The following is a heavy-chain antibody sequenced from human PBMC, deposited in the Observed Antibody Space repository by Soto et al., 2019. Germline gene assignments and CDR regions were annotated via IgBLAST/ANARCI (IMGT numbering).Heavy chain of an antibody. CDR1: GYSFTSYW. Sequence: GESLKISCNGSGYSFTSYWISWVRQMPGKGLEWMGRIDPSDSYTNYSPSFQGHVTISADKSISTAYLQWSSLKASDTAMYYCARHMQGYDFWSGYYSDYYYRMDVWGQGTRVTVYS. V-gene: IGHV5-10-1*01. J-gene: IGHJ6*02. CDR3: ARHMQGYDFWSGYYSDYYYRMDV. CDR2: IDPSDSYT. D-gene: IGHD3-3*01.